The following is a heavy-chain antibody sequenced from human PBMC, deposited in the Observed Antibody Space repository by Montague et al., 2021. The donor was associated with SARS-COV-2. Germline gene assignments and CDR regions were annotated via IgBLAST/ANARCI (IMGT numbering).Heavy chain of an antibody. CDR1: GGSFSGYY. Sequence: SETLSLTCAVYGGSFSGYYWSWIRQPPGKGLEWIGEINHSGSTNYNPSLKSRVTISRDTSKNQFSLKLSSVTAADTAVYYCARGPSSRSFYGLGIYKYFEYWGQGTLVTVSS. V-gene: IGHV4-34*01. CDR2: INHSGST. J-gene: IGHJ1*01. D-gene: IGHD3-10*01. CDR3: ARGPSSRSFYGLGIYKYFEY.